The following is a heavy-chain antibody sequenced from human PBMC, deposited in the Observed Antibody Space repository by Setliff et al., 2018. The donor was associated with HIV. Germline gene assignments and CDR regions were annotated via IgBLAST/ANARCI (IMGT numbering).Heavy chain of an antibody. CDR2: INAGNGNT. CDR3: ARAWSTGYSGYVAPAY. V-gene: IGHV1-3*01. J-gene: IGHJ4*02. CDR1: GYTSTSYA. Sequence: GASVKVSCKASGYTSTSYAMHWVRQAPGQRLEWMGWINAGNGNTKYSQKFQGRVTITRDTSASTAYMELSSLRSEDTAVYYCARAWSTGYSGYVAPAYWGQGTLVTVSS. D-gene: IGHD5-12*01.